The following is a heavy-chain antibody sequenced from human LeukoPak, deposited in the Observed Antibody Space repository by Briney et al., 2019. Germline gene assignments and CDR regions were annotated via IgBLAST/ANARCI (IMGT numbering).Heavy chain of an antibody. CDR2: INPNSGGT. CDR3: ASDYRLACSSTSCYEDYMDV. Sequence: GASVKVSCKASGYTFTGYYMHWVRQAPGQGLEWMGWINPNSGGTNYAQKFQGRVTMTRDTSISTAYMELSRLRSDDTAVYYCASDYRLACSSTSCYEDYMDVWGKGTTVTVSS. J-gene: IGHJ6*03. D-gene: IGHD2-2*01. CDR1: GYTFTGYY. V-gene: IGHV1-2*02.